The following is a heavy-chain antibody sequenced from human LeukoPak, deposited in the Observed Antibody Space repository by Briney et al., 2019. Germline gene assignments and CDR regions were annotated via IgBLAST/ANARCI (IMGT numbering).Heavy chain of an antibody. CDR2: IDKNGNEI. J-gene: IGHJ4*02. Sequence: GGSLRLSCAASGLSISNFWLHWVRQAPGKGLEWVAIIDKNGNEIKYVDSVKGRFTLSRDNAKNSVYLQMNSLRTEDTALYYCVTDGDKWNDFEYWGQGTLVTVSS. CDR3: VTDGDKWNDFEY. CDR1: GLSISNFW. V-gene: IGHV3-7*01. D-gene: IGHD1-1*01.